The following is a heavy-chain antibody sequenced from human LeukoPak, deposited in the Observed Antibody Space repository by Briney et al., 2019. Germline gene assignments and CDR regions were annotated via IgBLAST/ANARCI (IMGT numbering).Heavy chain of an antibody. Sequence: ASVEVSCKASGYTFTSYAMNWVRQAPGQGLEWMGWINTNTGNPTYAQGFTGRFVFSLDTSVSTAYLQISSLKAEDTAVYYCARAGQWELRRGFDPWGQGTLVTVSS. D-gene: IGHD1-26*01. CDR1: GYTFTSYA. V-gene: IGHV7-4-1*02. CDR2: INTNTGNP. J-gene: IGHJ5*02. CDR3: ARAGQWELRRGFDP.